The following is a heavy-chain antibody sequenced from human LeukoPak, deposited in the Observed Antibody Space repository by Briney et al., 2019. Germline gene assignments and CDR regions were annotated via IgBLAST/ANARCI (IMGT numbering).Heavy chain of an antibody. CDR3: ARRGGVGPFDY. Sequence: SETLSLTCTVSGGSISSSSYYWGWIRQPPEKGLEWIGSIYYSGSTYYNLSLQSRVTISVDTSKNQFSLKLSSVTAADTAVYYCARRGGVGPFDYWGQGTLVTVSS. D-gene: IGHD1-26*01. CDR2: IYYSGST. V-gene: IGHV4-39*01. CDR1: GGSISSSSYY. J-gene: IGHJ4*02.